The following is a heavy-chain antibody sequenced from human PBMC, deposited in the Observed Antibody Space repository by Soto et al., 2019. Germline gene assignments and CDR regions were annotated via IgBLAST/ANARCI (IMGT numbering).Heavy chain of an antibody. CDR3: ARFGEESVTLDY. CDR1: GGSISSYY. J-gene: IGHJ4*02. CDR2: IYYSGST. V-gene: IGHV4-59*01. Sequence: QVQLQESGPGLVKPSETLSLTCTVSGGSISSYYWSWIRQPPGKGLEWIGYIYYSGSTNYNPSLNSRVTISVATSKNQFSLKLSSVTAADTAVYYCARFGEESVTLDYWGQGTLVTVSS. D-gene: IGHD3-3*01.